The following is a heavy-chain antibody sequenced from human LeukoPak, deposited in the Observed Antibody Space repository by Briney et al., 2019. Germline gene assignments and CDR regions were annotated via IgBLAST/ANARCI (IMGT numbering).Heavy chain of an antibody. CDR1: GFTVSSNS. V-gene: IGHV3-21*01. D-gene: IGHD6-6*01. CDR2: ISSSSSNI. Sequence: GGSLRLSCTVSGFTVSSNSMSWVRQAPGKGLEWVSYISSSSSNINYADSVRGRFTISRDNAKNSLYLHMDSLRVEDMAVYYCARGGAARPDYWGQGTLVTVSS. J-gene: IGHJ4*02. CDR3: ARGGAARPDY.